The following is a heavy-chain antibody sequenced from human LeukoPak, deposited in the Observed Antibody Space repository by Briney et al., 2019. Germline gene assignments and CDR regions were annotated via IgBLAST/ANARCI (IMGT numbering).Heavy chain of an antibody. J-gene: IGHJ6*03. Sequence: ASVKVSCKASGYTFTSYDINWVGQATGLGLGGWGWMNPYSGNTGYAQKYQGRATMTRNTSISTAYMELSSLRSEDTAVYYCARGRKYYDFWSGYPNYYYYMDVWGKGPTVTVSS. CDR3: ARGRKYYDFWSGYPNYYYYMDV. CDR1: GYTFTSYD. CDR2: MNPYSGNT. D-gene: IGHD3-3*01. V-gene: IGHV1-8*01.